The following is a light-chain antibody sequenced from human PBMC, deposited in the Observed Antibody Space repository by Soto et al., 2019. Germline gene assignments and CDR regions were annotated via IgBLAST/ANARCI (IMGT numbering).Light chain of an antibody. CDR2: DAS. V-gene: IGKV1-39*01. J-gene: IGKJ1*01. CDR1: QSISNY. Sequence: DVQMTQPPSSLSASVVDRVTITCRASQSISNYLNWYQQKPGKAPTGLIYDASSLQSGVPSRLRGSGSGTTFNFTISTLQLADAPTHYCQQSYKSSRMFGQGTKVEIK. CDR3: QQSYKSSRM.